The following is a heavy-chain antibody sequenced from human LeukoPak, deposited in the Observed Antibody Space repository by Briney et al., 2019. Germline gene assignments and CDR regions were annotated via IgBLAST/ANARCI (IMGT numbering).Heavy chain of an antibody. V-gene: IGHV3-23*01. CDR2: ISGSGGST. Sequence: GGSLRLSCAASGFTFSSDAMSWVRQAPGKGLEWVSAISGSGGSTYYADSVKGRFTISRDNSKNTLYLQMNSLRAEDTAVYYCAKDWSLYYYDSSGYYPYWGQGTLVTVSS. D-gene: IGHD3-22*01. CDR3: AKDWSLYYYDSSGYYPY. CDR1: GFTFSSDA. J-gene: IGHJ4*02.